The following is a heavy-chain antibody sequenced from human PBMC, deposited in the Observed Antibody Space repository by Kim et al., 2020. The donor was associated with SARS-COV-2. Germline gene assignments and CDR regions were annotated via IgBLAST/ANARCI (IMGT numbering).Heavy chain of an antibody. CDR3: ARGGGGHSSGYYYFDY. D-gene: IGHD3-22*01. CDR1: GGSFSGYY. CDR2: INHSGST. Sequence: SETLSLTCAVYGGSFSGYYWSWIRQPPGKGLEWIGEINHSGSTNYNPSLKSRVTISVDTSKNQFSLKLSSVTAADTAVYYCARGGGGHSSGYYYFDYWGQGTLVTVSS. J-gene: IGHJ4*02. V-gene: IGHV4-34*01.